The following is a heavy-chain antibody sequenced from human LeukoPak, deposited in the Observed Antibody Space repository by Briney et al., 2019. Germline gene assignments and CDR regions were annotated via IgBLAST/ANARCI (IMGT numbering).Heavy chain of an antibody. J-gene: IGHJ4*02. CDR3: ARGPPLTYDGSGYYFFDY. V-gene: IGHV4-59*12. CDR1: GGSISGYY. D-gene: IGHD3-22*01. Sequence: SETLSLSCTVSGGSISGYYWSWLRQPPGKGLEWIGYIYHSGSTNYNPSLKSRVTISVDTSKNHFYLKLSSVTAADTAVYYCARGPPLTYDGSGYYFFDYWGQGTLVTVSS. CDR2: IYHSGST.